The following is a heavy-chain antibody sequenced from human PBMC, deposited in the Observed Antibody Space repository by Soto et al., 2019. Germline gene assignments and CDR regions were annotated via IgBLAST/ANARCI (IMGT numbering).Heavy chain of an antibody. J-gene: IGHJ5*02. CDR3: AREFLYYYDSSGYFGWFDP. CDR2: IYHSGST. CDR1: GGSISSSNW. D-gene: IGHD3-22*01. V-gene: IGHV4-4*02. Sequence: PSETPSLTCAVSGGSISSSNWWSWVRQPPGKGLEWIGEIYHSGSTNYNPSLKSRVTISVDKSKNQFSLKLSSVTAADTAVYYCAREFLYYYDSSGYFGWFDPWGQGTLVTVS.